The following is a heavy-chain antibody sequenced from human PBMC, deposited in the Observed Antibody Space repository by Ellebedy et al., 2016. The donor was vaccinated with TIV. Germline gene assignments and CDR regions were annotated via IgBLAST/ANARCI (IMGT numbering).Heavy chain of an antibody. CDR1: AFKIGDYY. D-gene: IGHD3-10*01. V-gene: IGHV3-9*01. J-gene: IGHJ4*02. CDR2: ISKNSGSV. CDR3: ARSYYGSGSPDY. Sequence: PGGSLRLSCAASAFKIGDYYMSWVRQAPGKGLEWVSGISKNSGSVGYADPVKGRFTISRDNAKNSLYLQMNSLRGEDTALYYCARSYYGSGSPDYWGQGTLVTVSS.